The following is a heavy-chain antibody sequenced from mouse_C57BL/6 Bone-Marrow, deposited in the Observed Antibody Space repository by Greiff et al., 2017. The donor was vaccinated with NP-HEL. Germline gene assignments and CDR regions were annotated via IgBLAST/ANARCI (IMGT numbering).Heavy chain of an antibody. CDR3: AMNPLPYYYAMDY. V-gene: IGHV1-74*01. D-gene: IGHD2-1*01. Sequence: MQLQQPGAELVKPGASVKVSCKASGYTFTSYWMHWVKQRPGQGLEWIGRIHPSDSDTNYNQKFKGKATLTVDKSSSTAYMQLSSLTSEDSAVYYCAMNPLPYYYAMDYWGQGTSVTVSS. CDR1: GYTFTSYW. J-gene: IGHJ4*01. CDR2: IHPSDSDT.